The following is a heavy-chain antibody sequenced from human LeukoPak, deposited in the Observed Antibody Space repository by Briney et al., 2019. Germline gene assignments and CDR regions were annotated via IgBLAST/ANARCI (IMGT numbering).Heavy chain of an antibody. Sequence: SETLSLTCAVSGYSISSGYYWGWIRQPPGKGLEWIGSIYHSGSTNYNPSLKSRVTISVDKSKNQFSLKLSSVTAADTAVYYCARDRGEYYGSGSYYNDDAFDIWGQGTMVTVSS. V-gene: IGHV4-38-2*02. J-gene: IGHJ3*02. D-gene: IGHD3-10*01. CDR1: GYSISSGYY. CDR2: IYHSGST. CDR3: ARDRGEYYGSGSYYNDDAFDI.